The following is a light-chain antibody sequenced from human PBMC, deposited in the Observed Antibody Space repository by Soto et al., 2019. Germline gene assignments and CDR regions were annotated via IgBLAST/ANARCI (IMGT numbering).Light chain of an antibody. CDR1: QSISSW. J-gene: IGKJ1*01. Sequence: IPMTQSPSPLSASVGDRVTITCRASQSISSWVAWYQQKPGKAPKLRIYDDSSLESGVPSRCSGRGSGTEFTLTISSLQPDECATYYCQQYKTYPWTVGQGTKVDIK. CDR3: QQYKTYPWT. V-gene: IGKV1-5*01. CDR2: DDS.